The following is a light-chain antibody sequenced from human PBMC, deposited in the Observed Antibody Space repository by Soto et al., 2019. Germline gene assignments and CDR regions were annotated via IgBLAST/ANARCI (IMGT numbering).Light chain of an antibody. J-gene: IGKJ4*01. Sequence: DIQLTQSPSFLSASVGDRVIITCRASQGISTYLAWYQQKPGKAPKLLIYAASTLQTGVPSRFSGSGSGTDFTFTISSLQPEDIATYYCQQYDNLPLTFGGGTKVDIK. CDR2: AAS. CDR3: QQYDNLPLT. V-gene: IGKV1-33*01. CDR1: QGISTY.